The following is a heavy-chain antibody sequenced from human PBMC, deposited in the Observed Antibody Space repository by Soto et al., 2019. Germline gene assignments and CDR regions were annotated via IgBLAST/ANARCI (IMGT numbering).Heavy chain of an antibody. CDR2: LYYSGST. CDR3: ARLDTAMVFDH. Sequence: SETLSLTCTVSGGSISSYYWSWIRQPPGKGLEWIGYLYYSGSTNYNPSLKSRVTISVDTSENQFSLKLSYVTAADTAVYYCARLDTAMVFDHWDQGTLVTVSS. CDR1: GGSISSYY. V-gene: IGHV4-59*01. D-gene: IGHD5-18*01. J-gene: IGHJ4*02.